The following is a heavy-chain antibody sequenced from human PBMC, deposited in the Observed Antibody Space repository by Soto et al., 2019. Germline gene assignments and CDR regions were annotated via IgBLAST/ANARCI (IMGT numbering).Heavy chain of an antibody. CDR3: ARGVGATPGDY. D-gene: IGHD1-26*01. V-gene: IGHV1-3*05. J-gene: IGHJ4*02. CDR1: GYTFTSYA. Sequence: QVQLVQSGAEEKKPGASVKVSCKASGYTFTSYAMHWVRQAPGQRLEWMGWINAGNGNTKYSQKFQGRVTITRDTSGSTAYMELSSLRSEDTAVYYCARGVGATPGDYWGQGTLVTVSS. CDR2: INAGNGNT.